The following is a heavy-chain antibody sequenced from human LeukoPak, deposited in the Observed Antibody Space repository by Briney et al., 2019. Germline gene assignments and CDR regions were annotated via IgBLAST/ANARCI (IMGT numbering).Heavy chain of an antibody. CDR1: GFTFSDYY. CDR2: IRNKGMSYTT. Sequence: GGSLRLSCAASGFTFSDYYMSWIRQAPGKGLEWVGRIRNKGMSYTTEYAASVKGRFTISRDDSKNSLYLQMNSLKTEDTAVYYCARPRGNSWSDTHFDYWGQGTLVTVSS. D-gene: IGHD6-13*01. V-gene: IGHV3-72*01. CDR3: ARPRGNSWSDTHFDY. J-gene: IGHJ4*02.